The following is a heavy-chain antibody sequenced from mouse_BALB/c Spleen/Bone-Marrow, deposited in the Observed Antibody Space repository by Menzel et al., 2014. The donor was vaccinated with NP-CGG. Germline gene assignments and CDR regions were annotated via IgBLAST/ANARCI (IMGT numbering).Heavy chain of an antibody. J-gene: IGHJ2*01. CDR1: GYTFTSYW. D-gene: IGHD2-4*01. V-gene: IGHV1S132*01. CDR2: IFPGTGTT. Sequence: QVQLQQPGAELVKPGASVKLSCKTSGYTFTSYWIQWVKQRPGQGLGWIGEIFPGTGTTYYNEKFKDKATLTIDTSSSTAYMQLSSLTSEDSAVYFCARKGISTVIATAYYFDYWDQGSTLTVSS. CDR3: ARKGISTVIATAYYFDY.